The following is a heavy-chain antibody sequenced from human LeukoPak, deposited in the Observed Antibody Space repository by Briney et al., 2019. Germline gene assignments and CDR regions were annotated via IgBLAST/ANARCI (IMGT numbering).Heavy chain of an antibody. CDR3: ARSLTYYYASSGYYGYFDY. J-gene: IGHJ4*02. Sequence: ASVKVSYKASGYTFTSYAMHWVRQAPGQRLEWMGWINAGNGNTKYSQEFQGRVTITRDTSASTAYMELSSLRSEDMAVYYCARSLTYYYASSGYYGYFDYWGQGTLVTVSS. V-gene: IGHV1-3*03. CDR2: INAGNGNT. CDR1: GYTFTSYA. D-gene: IGHD3-22*01.